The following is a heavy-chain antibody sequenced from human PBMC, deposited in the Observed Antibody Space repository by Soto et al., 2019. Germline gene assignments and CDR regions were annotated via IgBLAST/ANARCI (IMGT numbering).Heavy chain of an antibody. CDR2: FDPEDGET. J-gene: IGHJ3*02. Sequence: ASVKVSCKVSGYTLTELSMHWVRQAPGKGLEWMGGFDPEDGETIYAQKFQGRVTMTEDTSTDTAYMELSSLRSEDTAVYYCATAYCRGGSCYPVGFFDMGGKGKMVTV. D-gene: IGHD2-15*01. V-gene: IGHV1-24*01. CDR3: ATAYCRGGSCYPVGFFDM. CDR1: GYTLTELS.